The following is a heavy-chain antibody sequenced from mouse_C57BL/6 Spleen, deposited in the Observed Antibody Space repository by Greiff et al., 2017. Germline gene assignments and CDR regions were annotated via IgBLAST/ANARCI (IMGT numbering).Heavy chain of an antibody. J-gene: IGHJ4*01. CDR3: ARQDSNPSYAMDY. CDR1: GYTFTSYW. V-gene: IGHV1-64*01. Sequence: QVQLQQPGAELVKPGASVKLSCKASGYTFTSYWMHWVKQRPGQGLEWIGMIHPNSGSTNYNEKFKSKATLTVDKSTGAAYMQLSRLTSEDSAVYYCARQDSNPSYAMDYWGQGTSVTVSS. D-gene: IGHD2-5*01. CDR2: IHPNSGST.